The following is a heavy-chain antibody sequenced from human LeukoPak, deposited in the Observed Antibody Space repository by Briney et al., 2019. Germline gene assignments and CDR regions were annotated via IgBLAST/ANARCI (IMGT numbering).Heavy chain of an antibody. CDR2: IYYSGST. Sequence: SETLSLTCTVSGGSISSYYWSWIRQPPGKGLEWIGYIYYSGSTNYNPSLKSRVTISVDTSKNQFSLKLSSVTAADTAVYYCARDIAVAGRAWGMDVWGQGTTVTVSS. CDR3: ARDIAVAGRAWGMDV. D-gene: IGHD6-19*01. CDR1: GGSISSYY. J-gene: IGHJ6*02. V-gene: IGHV4-59*01.